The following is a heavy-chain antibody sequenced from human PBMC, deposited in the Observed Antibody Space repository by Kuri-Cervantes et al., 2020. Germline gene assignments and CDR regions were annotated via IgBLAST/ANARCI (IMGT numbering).Heavy chain of an antibody. D-gene: IGHD3-22*01. CDR3: AKGRAYYDSSGYSPGFDY. V-gene: IGHV4-34*01. CDR2: INHSGST. Sequence: ESLKISCADYGGSFSGYYWSWIRQPPGKGLEWIGEINHSGSTNYNPSLKSRVTISVDTSKNQFSLKLNSVTAADTAVYYCAKGRAYYDSSGYSPGFDYWGQGTLVTVSS. CDR1: GGSFSGYY. J-gene: IGHJ4*02.